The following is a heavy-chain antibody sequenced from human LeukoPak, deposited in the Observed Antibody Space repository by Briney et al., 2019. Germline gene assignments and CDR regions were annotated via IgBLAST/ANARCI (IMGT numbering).Heavy chain of an antibody. D-gene: IGHD4-17*01. CDR1: GFTFSSYW. CDR3: ASATYGDYAFDI. Sequence: GGSLRLSCVASGFTFSSYWMSWVRQAPGKGLEWVANIKQDGSEKYYVDSVKGRFTISRDNAKNSLYLQMNSLRAEDTAVYYCASATYGDYAFDIWGQGTMVTVSS. CDR2: IKQDGSEK. J-gene: IGHJ3*02. V-gene: IGHV3-7*01.